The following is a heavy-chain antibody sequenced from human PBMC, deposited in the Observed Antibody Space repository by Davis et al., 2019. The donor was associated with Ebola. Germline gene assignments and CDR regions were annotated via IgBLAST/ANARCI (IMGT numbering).Heavy chain of an antibody. CDR1: GFIFSSYV. CDR3: AKAYAVGGTCYSSAES. D-gene: IGHD2-15*01. J-gene: IGHJ5*02. Sequence: GESLKISCAASGFIFSSYVMSWVRQAPGKGLEWVSTVGLSADTYYADSVKGRFTISRDNSKNTLYLQMNSLRAEDTAVYYCAKAYAVGGTCYSSAESWGQGTLVTVSS. CDR2: VGLSADT. V-gene: IGHV3-23*01.